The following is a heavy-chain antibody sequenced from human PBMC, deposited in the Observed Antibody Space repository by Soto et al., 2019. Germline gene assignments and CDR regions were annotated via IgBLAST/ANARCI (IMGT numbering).Heavy chain of an antibody. CDR1: GGTLENLA. CDR2: VIPVLGTT. V-gene: IGHV1-69*01. J-gene: IGHJ5*01. D-gene: IGHD3-3*01. Sequence: QVQLVQSGAELRTPGSSVKVSCKASGGTLENLAISWVRQAPGQGFEWRGGVIPVLGTTDYAQKLQGRLTITADESTTTVYMELSGLKSEDTAVYYCARDGRTLRYLEWPAAFDSWGQGTLVTVSS. CDR3: ARDGRTLRYLEWPAAFDS.